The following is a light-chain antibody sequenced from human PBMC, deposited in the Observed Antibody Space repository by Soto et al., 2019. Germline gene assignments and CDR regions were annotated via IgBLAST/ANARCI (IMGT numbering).Light chain of an antibody. CDR3: QQYNNCPLT. CDR2: GAS. CDR1: QSVSSN. V-gene: IGKV3-15*01. Sequence: EIVMTQSPATLSVSPGERATLSCRASQSVSSNLAWYQQKAGQAPRLLIYGASTRATGIPARFSGSRSGTEFTLTISSLQSEDFAVYYCQQYNNCPLTFGGGTKVEIK. J-gene: IGKJ4*01.